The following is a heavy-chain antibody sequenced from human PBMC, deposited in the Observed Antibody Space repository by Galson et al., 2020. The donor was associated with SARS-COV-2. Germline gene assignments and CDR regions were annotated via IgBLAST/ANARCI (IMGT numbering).Heavy chain of an antibody. CDR3: ARERRDYDSSGYYPGDAFDI. CDR2: TRNKANSYTT. J-gene: IGHJ3*02. CDR1: GFTFSDHY. V-gene: IGHV3-72*01. D-gene: IGHD3-22*01. Sequence: GSLRLSCAASGFTFSDHYMDWVRQAPGKGLEWVGRTRNKANSYTTEYAASVKGRFTISRDDSKNSLYLQMNSLKTEDTAVYYCARERRDYDSSGYYPGDAFDIWGQGTMVTVSS.